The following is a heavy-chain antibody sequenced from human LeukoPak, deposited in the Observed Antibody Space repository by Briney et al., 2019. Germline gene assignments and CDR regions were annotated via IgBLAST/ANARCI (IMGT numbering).Heavy chain of an antibody. CDR3: ASGGYSNYFDY. Sequence: GGSLRLSCAASGFTFSSHGMHWVRQAPGKGLEWVARIWYGGSKTYFADSVKGRFTISRDNSKSTLYLQMNSLRAEGTAVYYCASGGYSNYFDYWGQGTLVTVSS. D-gene: IGHD4-11*01. J-gene: IGHJ4*02. CDR2: IWYGGSKT. CDR1: GFTFSSHG. V-gene: IGHV3-33*01.